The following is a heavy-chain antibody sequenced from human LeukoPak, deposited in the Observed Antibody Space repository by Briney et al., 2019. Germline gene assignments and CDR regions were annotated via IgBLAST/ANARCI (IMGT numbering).Heavy chain of an antibody. Sequence: PGGSLRLSCAASGFTFSTYWMSWVRQAPGKGLEWVASIKQDGSEKYYVDSVKGRFTVSRDNSKNTLYLQMNSLRPEGTADCTKGIATEDYRLFFWGQGALVTVSS. J-gene: IGHJ4*02. V-gene: IGHV3-7*01. D-gene: IGHD2-8*01. CDR2: IKQDGSEK. CDR3: GIATEDYRLFF. CDR1: GFTFSTYW.